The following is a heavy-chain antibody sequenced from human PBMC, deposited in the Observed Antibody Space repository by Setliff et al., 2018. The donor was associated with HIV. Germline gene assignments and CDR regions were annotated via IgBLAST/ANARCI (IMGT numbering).Heavy chain of an antibody. V-gene: IGHV4-39*07. Sequence: SETLSLTCIVSGGSISSGTYYWGWIRQPPGKGLEYIGSAFYSDNTYYKSSLKNRVTISVDTSKNQFSLKLTSVTAADTAVYYCAREVGHRSGYYRGSFDYWGQGTLVTVSS. CDR3: AREVGHRSGYYRGSFDY. CDR2: AFYSDNT. CDR1: GGSISSGTYY. J-gene: IGHJ4*02. D-gene: IGHD6-19*01.